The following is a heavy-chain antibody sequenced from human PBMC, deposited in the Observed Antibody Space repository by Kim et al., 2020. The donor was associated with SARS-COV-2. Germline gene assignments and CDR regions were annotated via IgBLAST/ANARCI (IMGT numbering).Heavy chain of an antibody. CDR2: IKSKTDGGTT. D-gene: IGHD3-10*01. CDR1: GFTFSNAW. J-gene: IGHJ3*02. CDR3: TWFGELLYDAFDI. V-gene: IGHV3-15*01. Sequence: GGSLRLSCAASGFTFSNAWMSWVRQAPGKGLEWVGRIKSKTDGGTTDYAAPVKGRFTISRDDSKNTLYLQMNSLKTEDTAVYYCTWFGELLYDAFDIWGQGTMVTVSS.